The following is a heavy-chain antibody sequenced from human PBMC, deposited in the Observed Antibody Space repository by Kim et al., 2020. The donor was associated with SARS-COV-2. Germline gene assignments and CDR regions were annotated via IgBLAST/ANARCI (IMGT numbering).Heavy chain of an antibody. D-gene: IGHD4-17*01. V-gene: IGHV4-59*09. J-gene: IGHJ4*02. Sequence: YNPSLKSRVTISLDRSKNQFSPKLTSVTAADTAVFYCTRGNDYGDPAPLDNWGQGTLVTVTS. CDR3: TRGNDYGDPAPLDN.